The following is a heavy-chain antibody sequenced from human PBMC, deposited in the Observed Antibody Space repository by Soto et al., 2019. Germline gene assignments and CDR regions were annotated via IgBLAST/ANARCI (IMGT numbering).Heavy chain of an antibody. V-gene: IGHV3-48*01. D-gene: IGHD5-18*01. Sequence: EVQLVESGGGLVQPGGSLRLSCAASGFVLSSYSMSWVRQAPGKGLEWVSYIGTGTRTRYYADSVKGRCTISRDNGKNSLVLQMNSLRAEDTALYYGARSYSYGFGYWGQGTLVTVSS. CDR3: ARSYSYGFGY. J-gene: IGHJ4*02. CDR2: IGTGTRTR. CDR1: GFVLSSYS.